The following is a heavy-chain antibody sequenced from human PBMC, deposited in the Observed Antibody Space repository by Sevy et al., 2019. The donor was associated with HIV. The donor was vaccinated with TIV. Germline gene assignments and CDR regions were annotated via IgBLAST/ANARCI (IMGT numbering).Heavy chain of an antibody. CDR1: GFTFSSYA. Sequence: GGSLRLSCAASGFTFSSYAMSWVRQAPGKGLEWVSAISGSGGSTYYAHSVKGRFTISRDNSKNTLYLQMNSLRAEDTAVYYCAKDGWIAAAGTAINYYYYMDVWGKGTTVTVSS. J-gene: IGHJ6*03. CDR2: ISGSGGST. V-gene: IGHV3-23*01. CDR3: AKDGWIAAAGTAINYYYYMDV. D-gene: IGHD6-13*01.